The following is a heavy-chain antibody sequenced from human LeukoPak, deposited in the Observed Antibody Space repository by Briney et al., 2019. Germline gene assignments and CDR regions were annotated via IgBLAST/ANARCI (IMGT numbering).Heavy chain of an antibody. CDR1: GGSISSSSYY. J-gene: IGHJ6*03. D-gene: IGHD6-19*01. V-gene: IGHV4-39*07. CDR2: IYDSGST. CDR3: ARGPSIAVSRYFYNYYMDV. Sequence: PSETLSLTCTVSGGSISSSSYYWGWIRQPPGKGLEWIGSIYDSGSTYYSSSFKSRVTISVDTSKKQLSLKLSSVTAADTAVYYCARGPSIAVSRYFYNYYMDVWGKGTTVTVSS.